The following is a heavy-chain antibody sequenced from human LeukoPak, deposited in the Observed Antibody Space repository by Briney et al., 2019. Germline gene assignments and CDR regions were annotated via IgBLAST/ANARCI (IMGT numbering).Heavy chain of an antibody. D-gene: IGHD1-26*01. V-gene: IGHV3-23*01. CDR1: GFTFSSYA. J-gene: IGHJ4*02. Sequence: GGSLRLSCAASGFTFSSYAMSWVRQAPGKWLEWVSAISGSGGSTYYADSVKGRFTISRDNSKNTLYLQMNSLRAEDTAVYYCAKDSGSYYASDYWGQGTLVTVSS. CDR3: AKDSGSYYASDY. CDR2: ISGSGGST.